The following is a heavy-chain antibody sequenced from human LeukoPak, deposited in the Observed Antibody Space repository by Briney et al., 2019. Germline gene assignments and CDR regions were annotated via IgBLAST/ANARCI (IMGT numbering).Heavy chain of an antibody. CDR3: ATGHPAGGDNTALDI. D-gene: IGHD2-21*02. Sequence: GGSLRLSCVASGFTFSSYWMTWVRQAPGRGLEWVANIKTDGSQIYYVDSVKGRFTISRDNAKNSLYLQMNSLRAEDTAVYYCATGHPAGGDNTALDIWGQGTMVTVSS. CDR2: IKTDGSQI. V-gene: IGHV3-7*01. J-gene: IGHJ3*02. CDR1: GFTFSSYW.